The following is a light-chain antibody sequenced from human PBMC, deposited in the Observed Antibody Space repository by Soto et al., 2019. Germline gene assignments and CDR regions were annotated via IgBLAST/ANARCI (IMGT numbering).Light chain of an antibody. CDR2: AAS. CDR3: QQLNSRFT. V-gene: IGKV1-9*01. CDR1: QGISSY. J-gene: IGKJ3*01. Sequence: IQLTQSPSSLSASVGDRVTITCRASQGISSYLAWYQQKPGKAPKLLIYAASTLQSGFPSRFSDSGSGTDFTLTISSLQPEDFATYYCQQLNSRFTFGPGTKVDIK.